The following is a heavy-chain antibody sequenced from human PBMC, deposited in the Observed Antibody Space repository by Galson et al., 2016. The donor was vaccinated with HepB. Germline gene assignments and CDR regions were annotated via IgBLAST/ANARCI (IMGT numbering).Heavy chain of an antibody. Sequence: CAISGDSVSSNSAAWNWIRQSPSRGLEWLGRTYYRSRWYNDHAVSVQSRITINADTSKNQFSLQLNSVTPEDTAVYYCVRGSGWFDSWGQGNLVTVSS. J-gene: IGHJ5*01. V-gene: IGHV6-1*01. CDR1: GDSVSSNSAA. CDR3: VRGSGWFDS. CDR2: TYYRSRWYN. D-gene: IGHD6-19*01.